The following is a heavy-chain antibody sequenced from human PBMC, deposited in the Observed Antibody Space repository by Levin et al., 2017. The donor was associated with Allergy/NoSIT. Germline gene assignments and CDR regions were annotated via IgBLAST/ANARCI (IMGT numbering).Heavy chain of an antibody. V-gene: IGHV3-11*05. CDR3: ARAYCGGDCYSDAEYFQH. Sequence: GGSLRLSCAASGFTFSDYYMSWIRQAPGKGLEWVSYISSSSSYTNYADSVKGRFTISRDNAKNSLYLQMNSLRAEDTAVYYCARAYCGGDCYSDAEYFQHWGQGTLVTVSS. J-gene: IGHJ1*01. D-gene: IGHD2-21*02. CDR1: GFTFSDYY. CDR2: ISSSSSYT.